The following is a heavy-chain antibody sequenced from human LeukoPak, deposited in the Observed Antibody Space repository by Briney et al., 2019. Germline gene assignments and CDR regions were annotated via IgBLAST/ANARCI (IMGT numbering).Heavy chain of an antibody. D-gene: IGHD6-13*01. CDR1: GGSISSYF. CDR2: IYNSGST. J-gene: IGHJ4*02. CDR3: ATSIAAAGTLDY. Sequence: PSETLSLTCTVSGGSISSYFWSWIRQPAGKEPECIGYIYNSGSTKYNPSLKGRVTISVDTSKNQFSLKLSSVATADTAVYYCATSIAAAGTLDYWGQGTLVTVSS. V-gene: IGHV4-59*01.